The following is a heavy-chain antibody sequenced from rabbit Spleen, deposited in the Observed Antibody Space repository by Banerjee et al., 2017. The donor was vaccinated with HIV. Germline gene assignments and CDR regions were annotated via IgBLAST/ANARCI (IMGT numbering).Heavy chain of an antibody. Sequence: QSLEESGGGLVKPGASLTLTCKASGFSFSSGYDMCWVRQAPGKGLEWIGCIDTGSSGFTYFASWAQGRFTISKTSSTTVTLQMTSLTAADTATYFCARDTSSSFSSYGMDLWGQGTLVTVS. CDR3: ARDTSSSFSSYGMDL. V-gene: IGHV1S40*01. D-gene: IGHD1-1*01. J-gene: IGHJ6*01. CDR1: GFSFSSGYD. CDR2: IDTGSSGFT.